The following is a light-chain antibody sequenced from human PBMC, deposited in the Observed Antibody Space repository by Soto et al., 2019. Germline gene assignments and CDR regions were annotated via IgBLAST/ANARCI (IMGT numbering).Light chain of an antibody. V-gene: IGKV3-15*01. CDR2: SAS. J-gene: IGKJ5*01. CDR3: QQYNNWPPKIT. CDR1: QSVSSN. Sequence: EIVLTQSPGTLSLSPGERATLSCRASQSVSSNLAWYQQKPGQAPRLLIYSASTRATGIPARFSGSVSGTEFTLTISSLQSEDFALYYCQQYNNWPPKITFGQGTRLEI.